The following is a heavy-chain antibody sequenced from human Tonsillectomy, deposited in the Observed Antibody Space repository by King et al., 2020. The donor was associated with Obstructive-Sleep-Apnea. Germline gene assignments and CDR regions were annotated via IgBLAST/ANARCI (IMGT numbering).Heavy chain of an antibody. CDR1: GYTFTSYW. V-gene: IGHV5-51*01. D-gene: IGHD3-16*02. J-gene: IGHJ4*02. CDR3: ARPGVSFSLTWYYFDY. CDR2: IHPGDSNI. Sequence: QLVQSGVEVKKPGESLKISCKGSGYTFTSYWIGWVRQVPGKGLEWMGIIHPGDSNIRYSPSFQGQVTISADKSINTAYLQWSSLKASDTAMYYCARPGVSFSLTWYYFDYWGQGTLVTVPS.